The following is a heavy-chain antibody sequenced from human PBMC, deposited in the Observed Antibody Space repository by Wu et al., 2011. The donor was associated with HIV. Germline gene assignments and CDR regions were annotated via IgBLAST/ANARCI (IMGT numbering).Heavy chain of an antibody. CDR2: INPNSGGT. CDR1: GYTFTGYY. Sequence: SVKVSCKASGYTFTGYYMHWVRQAPGQGLEWMGWINPNSGGTNYAQKFQGRVTMTRDTSISTAYMEMTRLQSDDTAVYYCARAASAAGGDYWGQGTLVTVSS. CDR3: ARAASAAGGDY. D-gene: IGHD2-15*01. V-gene: IGHV1-2*02. J-gene: IGHJ4*02.